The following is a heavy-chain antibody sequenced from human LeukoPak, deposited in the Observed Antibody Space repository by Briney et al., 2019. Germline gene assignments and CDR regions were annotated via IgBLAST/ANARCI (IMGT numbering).Heavy chain of an antibody. CDR2: ISSSSSYI. D-gene: IGHD4-17*01. V-gene: IGHV3-21*01. CDR1: GFTFSSYS. CDR3: ARDRDAVTTGIFDY. J-gene: IGHJ4*02. Sequence: GGSLRLSCAASGFTFSSYSMNWVRQARGKGLEWVSSISSSSSYIYYADSVKGRFTISRDNAKNSLYLQMNSLRAEDTAVYYCARDRDAVTTGIFDYWGQGTLVTVSS.